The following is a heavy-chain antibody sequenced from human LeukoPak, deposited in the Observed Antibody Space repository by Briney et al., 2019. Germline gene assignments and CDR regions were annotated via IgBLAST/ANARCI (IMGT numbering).Heavy chain of an antibody. J-gene: IGHJ4*02. D-gene: IGHD4-17*01. CDR3: TRTSASTAIDY. V-gene: IGHV4-59*01. Sequence: SETLSLTCTVSGGSISNYYWSWIRQPPGKRLEWIGYIYYSGSPNYSPSLKSRVTMSLDTSRNQFSLKLSSVTAADTAVYYCTRTSASTAIDYWGPRTLVTSSS. CDR1: GGSISNYY. CDR2: IYYSGSP.